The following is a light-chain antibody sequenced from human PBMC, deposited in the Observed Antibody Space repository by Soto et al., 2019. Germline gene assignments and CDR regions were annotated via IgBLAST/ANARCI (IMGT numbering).Light chain of an antibody. CDR2: KAS. J-gene: IGKJ1*01. CDR1: QSISSW. V-gene: IGKV1-5*03. CDR3: QQYNSYPWT. Sequence: DIQMTQSPSTLSASVGDRVTITCRASQSISSWLAWYQQKPGKAPKLLIYKASSFESGVPSRFSGSGSGTEFTLLISSLQPDDFATDYCQQYNSYPWTFGQGTKVEIK.